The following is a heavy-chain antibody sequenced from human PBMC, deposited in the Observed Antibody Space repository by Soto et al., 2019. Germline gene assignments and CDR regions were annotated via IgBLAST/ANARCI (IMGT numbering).Heavy chain of an antibody. D-gene: IGHD6-19*01. J-gene: IGHJ4*02. Sequence: GGSLILSCIVSGFTFSSYSMNWVRQAPGKGLEWVSVISGSGGSTYYADSVKGRFTISRDNSKNTLYLQMKSLRAEDTAVYYCASRSSGWYFDYWGQGTLVTVSS. CDR2: ISGSGGST. V-gene: IGHV3-23*01. CDR1: GFTFSSYS. CDR3: ASRSSGWYFDY.